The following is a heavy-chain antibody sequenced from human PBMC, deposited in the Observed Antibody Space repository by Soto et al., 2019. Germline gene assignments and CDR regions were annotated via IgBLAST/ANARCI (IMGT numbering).Heavy chain of an antibody. Sequence: ASVKVFCKASGFTFSDYGLSWVRQAPGQPLEWMGWISGDNINSKYSQKFQGRLTMTTDTSTATASMELRSLTSDDTAVYYCGREGQQLAQEKYYQFNGMDVWGQGTTVTVSS. V-gene: IGHV1-18*01. CDR1: GFTFSDYG. J-gene: IGHJ6*02. CDR3: GREGQQLAQEKYYQFNGMDV. D-gene: IGHD6-13*01. CDR2: ISGDNINS.